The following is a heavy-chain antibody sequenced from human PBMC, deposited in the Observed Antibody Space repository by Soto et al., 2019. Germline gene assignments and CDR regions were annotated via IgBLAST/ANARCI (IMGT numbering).Heavy chain of an antibody. CDR3: ARAVPGDTIVATRNCSDP. Sequence: ASVKVSCKASGYTFTSYGISWVRQAPGQGLEWMGWISAYNGNTNYAQKLQGRVTMTTDTSTSTAYMELRSLRSDDTAVYYCARAVPGDTIVATRNCSDPWGQGTLVTVSS. CDR2: ISAYNGNT. J-gene: IGHJ5*02. V-gene: IGHV1-18*01. D-gene: IGHD5-12*01. CDR1: GYTFTSYG.